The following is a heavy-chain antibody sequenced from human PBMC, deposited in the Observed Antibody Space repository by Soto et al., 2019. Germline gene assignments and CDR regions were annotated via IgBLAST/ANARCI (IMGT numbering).Heavy chain of an antibody. Sequence: GASVKVSCKASGFTFTSSAVQWVRQARGQRLEWIGWIVVGRGNTNYAQKFQERVTITRDMSTSTAYMELSSRRSEDTAVYYCAADIVATMVFDYWGQGTLVTVSS. CDR2: IVVGRGNT. J-gene: IGHJ4*02. CDR3: AADIVATMVFDY. CDR1: GFTFTSSA. D-gene: IGHD5-12*01. V-gene: IGHV1-58*01.